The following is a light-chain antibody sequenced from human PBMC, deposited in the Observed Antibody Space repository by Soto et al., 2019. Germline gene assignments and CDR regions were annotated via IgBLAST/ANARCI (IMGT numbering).Light chain of an antibody. J-gene: IGLJ2*01. CDR1: SSDVGGYNY. Sequence: QSALTQPRSVSGSPGQSVTISCTGTSSDVGGYNYVSWYQQHPGKAPKLMIYDVSKRPSGVPDRFSGSKSGNTASLTISGLQAEDEADYYCCSYAGSYTFAVFGGGTKVT. CDR2: DVS. V-gene: IGLV2-11*01. CDR3: CSYAGSYTFAV.